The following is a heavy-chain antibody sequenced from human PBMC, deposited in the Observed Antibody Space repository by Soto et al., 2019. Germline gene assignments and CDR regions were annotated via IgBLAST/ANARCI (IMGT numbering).Heavy chain of an antibody. V-gene: IGHV3-30*18. J-gene: IGHJ4*02. CDR1: GFTFSSYG. Sequence: VQLVESGGGVVQPGRSLRLSCAASGFTFSSYGMHWVRQAPGKGLEWVAVISYDGSNKYYADSVKGRFTISRDNSKNTLYLQMNSLRAEDTAVYYCAKGAGVAAAEAFDYWGQGTLVTVSS. CDR3: AKGAGVAAAEAFDY. D-gene: IGHD6-13*01. CDR2: ISYDGSNK.